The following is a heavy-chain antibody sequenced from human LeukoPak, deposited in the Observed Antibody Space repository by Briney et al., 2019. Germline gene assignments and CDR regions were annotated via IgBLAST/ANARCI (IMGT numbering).Heavy chain of an antibody. Sequence: ASVKVSCKASGYTFTDYYMHWVRQAPGQGFEWMGWINPNDGDTNYAQKFQGRVTMTRDTSISTAHMEVSRLRSDDTAVYYCARANSLYCSSTTCLFDYWGQGTLVTVSS. V-gene: IGHV1-2*02. D-gene: IGHD2-2*01. CDR1: GYTFTDYY. J-gene: IGHJ4*02. CDR3: ARANSLYCSSTTCLFDY. CDR2: INPNDGDT.